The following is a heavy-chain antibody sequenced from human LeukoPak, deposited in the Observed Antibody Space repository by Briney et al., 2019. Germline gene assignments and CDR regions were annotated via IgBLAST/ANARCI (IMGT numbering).Heavy chain of an antibody. D-gene: IGHD6-6*01. Sequence: SETLSLTCTVSGGSISSNNYYWGWIRQPPGKGLEWIGSTFYSGNTYYNPSLKSRVTISVDTSKNHFSLKLSSVTAADTAVYYCARGRSIAARRGWFDPWGQGTLVTVSS. V-gene: IGHV4-39*02. J-gene: IGHJ5*02. CDR1: GGSISSNNYY. CDR3: ARGRSIAARRGWFDP. CDR2: TFYSGNT.